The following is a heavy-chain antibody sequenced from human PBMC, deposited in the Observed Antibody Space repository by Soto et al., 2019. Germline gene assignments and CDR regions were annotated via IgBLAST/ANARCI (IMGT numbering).Heavy chain of an antibody. CDR1: GVTVNSYA. D-gene: IGHD5-18*01. J-gene: IGHJ4*02. Sequence: QVQLEQSGAEGKKPGSSVKVSCKASGVTVNSYAIIWVRQAPGQGLEWMGSIIPLFGTANSAQKFRDRVTITADKSTSTAYMELTSLRSEDTAVYYCAGFGYSKGYAYWGQGTLVTVSS. V-gene: IGHV1-69*06. CDR3: AGFGYSKGYAY. CDR2: IIPLFGTA.